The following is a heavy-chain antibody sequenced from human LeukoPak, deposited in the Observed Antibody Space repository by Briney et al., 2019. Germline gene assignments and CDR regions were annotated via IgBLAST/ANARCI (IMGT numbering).Heavy chain of an antibody. CDR2: ISSSSSYI. CDR3: VRGNDYGGPHY. CDR1: GFTFSSYS. V-gene: IGHV3-21*01. D-gene: IGHD4-23*01. Sequence: GGSLRLSCAASGFTFSSYSMNWVRQAPGKGLEWVSSISSSSSYIYYADSVKGRFTISRDNGKNTLFLQMNSLRAEDAAVYYCVRGNDYGGPHYWGQGTLVTVSS. J-gene: IGHJ4*02.